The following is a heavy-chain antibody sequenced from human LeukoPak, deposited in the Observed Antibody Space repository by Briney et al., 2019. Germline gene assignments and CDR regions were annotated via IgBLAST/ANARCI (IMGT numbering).Heavy chain of an antibody. J-gene: IGHJ4*02. CDR1: GFTFGDSA. CDR3: TRLFCSGGNCYSAY. Sequence: PGGSLRLSCTASGFTFGDSAMSWVRQVPGKGLEWVVLITTKTYGGTAVYAASVKDRFTISRDDSKSIAYLQMNGLKTEDTAVYFCTRLFCSGGNCYSAYWGQGTLVTVSS. V-gene: IGHV3-49*04. CDR2: ITTKTYGGTA. D-gene: IGHD2-15*01.